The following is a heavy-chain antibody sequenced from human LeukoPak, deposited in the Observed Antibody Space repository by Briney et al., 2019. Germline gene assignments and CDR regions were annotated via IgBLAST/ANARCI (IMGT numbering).Heavy chain of an antibody. Sequence: GASVKVSCKASGYTLTSYHMRWVRQAPGQGPEWMGIINPSDGSTSYPQRFQGRVTMTRDTSTSTVNMELSSLRSEDTAVYYCARASTPYYYDSSGYRYWYFDLWGRGTLVTVSS. D-gene: IGHD3-22*01. J-gene: IGHJ2*01. V-gene: IGHV1-46*01. CDR3: ARASTPYYYDSSGYRYWYFDL. CDR2: INPSDGST. CDR1: GYTLTSYH.